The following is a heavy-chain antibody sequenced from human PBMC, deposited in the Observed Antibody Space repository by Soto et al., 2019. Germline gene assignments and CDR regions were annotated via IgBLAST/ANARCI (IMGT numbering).Heavy chain of an antibody. Sequence: GGSLRLSCAASGFTFSSYSMNWVRQAPGKGLEWVSSISSSSSYIYYADSVKGRFTISRDNAKNSLYLQMNSLRAEDTAVYYCARDRGYGDYWLSNSPYHYGMDLWGQGTTVTVSS. CDR3: ARDRGYGDYWLSNSPYHYGMDL. J-gene: IGHJ6*02. D-gene: IGHD4-17*01. CDR2: ISSSSSYI. V-gene: IGHV3-21*01. CDR1: GFTFSSYS.